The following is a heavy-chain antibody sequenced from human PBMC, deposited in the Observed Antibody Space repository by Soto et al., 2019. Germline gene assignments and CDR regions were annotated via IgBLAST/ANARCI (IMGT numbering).Heavy chain of an antibody. D-gene: IGHD6-6*01. V-gene: IGHV4-34*01. CDR3: ARSLQLAAYYYYYYGMDV. CDR1: GGSFSGYY. Sequence: SETLSLTCAVYGGSFSGYYWSWIRQPPGKGLEWIGEINHSGSTNYNPSLKSRVTISVDTSKNQFSLKLSSVTAADTAVYYCARSLQLAAYYYYYYGMDVWGQGTTVTVSS. CDR2: INHSGST. J-gene: IGHJ6*02.